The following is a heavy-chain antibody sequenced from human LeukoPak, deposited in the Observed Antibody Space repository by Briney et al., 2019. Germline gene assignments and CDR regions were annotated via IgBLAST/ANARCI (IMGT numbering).Heavy chain of an antibody. Sequence: PSETLSLTCTVSGGSISSSSYNWGWIRQPPGKGLEWIGSVYYSGSTYYNPSLKSRVTISVDTSRNQFSLKLSSVTAADTAVYYCARYDVWGSYRAFDYWGQGTLVTVFS. CDR1: GGSISSSSYN. V-gene: IGHV4-39*07. J-gene: IGHJ4*02. CDR2: VYYSGST. D-gene: IGHD3-16*02. CDR3: ARYDVWGSYRAFDY.